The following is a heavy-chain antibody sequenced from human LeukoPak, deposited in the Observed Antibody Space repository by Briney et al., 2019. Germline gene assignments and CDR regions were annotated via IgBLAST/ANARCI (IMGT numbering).Heavy chain of an antibody. J-gene: IGHJ4*02. CDR2: IYHSGST. V-gene: IGHV4-30-2*01. Sequence: SETLSLTCAVSGGSISSGGYSWSWIRQPPGKGLEWIGYIYHSGSTYYNPSLKSQVTISVDRSKNQFSLKLSTVTAADTAVYYCAINHRIAVAGLDYWGQRTLVTVSS. D-gene: IGHD6-19*01. CDR1: GGSISSGGYS. CDR3: AINHRIAVAGLDY.